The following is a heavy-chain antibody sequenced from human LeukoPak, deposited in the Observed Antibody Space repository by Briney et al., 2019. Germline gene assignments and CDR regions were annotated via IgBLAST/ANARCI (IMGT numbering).Heavy chain of an antibody. Sequence: EGSLRLSCAASGFTFNSYGMHWVRQAPGKGLEWVAFIRYDGSSKYYADSVKGRFTISRDNSKNTLYLQMNSLRAEDTAVYYCAKDFPLAYDFWSGYPLFDYWGQGTLVTVSS. V-gene: IGHV3-30*02. CDR2: IRYDGSSK. CDR1: GFTFNSYG. CDR3: AKDFPLAYDFWSGYPLFDY. D-gene: IGHD3-3*01. J-gene: IGHJ4*02.